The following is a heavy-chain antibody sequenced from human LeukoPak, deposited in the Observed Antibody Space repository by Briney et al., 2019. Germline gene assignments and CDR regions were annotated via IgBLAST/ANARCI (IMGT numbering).Heavy chain of an antibody. CDR3: AGPYCYDSKIDP. CDR2: KDHSENS. D-gene: IGHD3-22*01. J-gene: IGHJ5*02. CDR1: GGSISSCDYY. Sequence: PSQTVSLTCTVSGGSISSCDYYWSWLPQPPGKGLVGIGEKDHSENSHYNASLKRRATISEDTSKNQFFLKQSSLADADTTVYYCAGPYCYDSKIDPWGQGTLVTVSS. V-gene: IGHV4-30-4*01.